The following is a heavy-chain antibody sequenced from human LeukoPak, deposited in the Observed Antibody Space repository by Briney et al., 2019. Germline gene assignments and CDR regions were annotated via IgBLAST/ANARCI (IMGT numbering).Heavy chain of an antibody. V-gene: IGHV4-34*01. CDR2: INHSGST. CDR1: GGSFSGYY. D-gene: IGHD4-17*01. J-gene: IGHJ4*02. Sequence: PSETLSLTCAVYGGSFSGYYWSWIRQPPGKGLEWIGEINHSGSTNYNPSLKSRVTISVDTSKNQFSLKLSSVTAADTAVYYCARGRIYGDYRRHFLDYWGQGTLVTVSS. CDR3: ARGRIYGDYRRHFLDY.